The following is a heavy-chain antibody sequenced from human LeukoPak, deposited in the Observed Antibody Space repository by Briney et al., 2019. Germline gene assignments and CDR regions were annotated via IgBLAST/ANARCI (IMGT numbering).Heavy chain of an antibody. J-gene: IGHJ4*02. Sequence: GGSLRLSCAASGFTFSSYGIHWVRQAPGMGLEWVAVISSDGRTTYYADSVKGRFVISRDNSKNTLYVQMNSLRAEDTAVYYCARARGVSTGYRPIDYWGQGTLVTVSS. V-gene: IGHV3-30*03. CDR3: ARARGVSTGYRPIDY. CDR1: GFTFSSYG. D-gene: IGHD3-22*01. CDR2: ISSDGRTT.